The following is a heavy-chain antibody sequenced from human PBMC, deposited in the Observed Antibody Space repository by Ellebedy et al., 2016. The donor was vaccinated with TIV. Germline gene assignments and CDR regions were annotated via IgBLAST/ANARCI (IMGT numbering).Heavy chain of an antibody. D-gene: IGHD5-18*01. CDR2: ISSSSSYI. CDR1: GFTFSSYS. V-gene: IGHV3-21*01. J-gene: IGHJ3*02. CDR3: ARRELLGYSYGRYAFNI. Sequence: GESLKISCAASGFTFSSYSMNWVRQAPGKGLEWVSSISSSSSYIYYADSVKGRFTISRDNAKNSLYLQMNSLRPEDTAVYYCARRELLGYSYGRYAFNIWGHGTMVTVSS.